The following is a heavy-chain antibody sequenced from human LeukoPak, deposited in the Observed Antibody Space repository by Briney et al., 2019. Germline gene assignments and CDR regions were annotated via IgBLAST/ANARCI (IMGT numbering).Heavy chain of an antibody. V-gene: IGHV4-34*01. J-gene: IGHJ4*02. D-gene: IGHD1-26*01. CDR3: AEGLLSTGYSNS. CDR1: GGSLSRYY. CDR2: INHIGST. Sequence: SETLSLTCAVYGGSLSRYYRSWIRQSLGKGLEWIEEINHIGSTNYNPSLKSRVTISLDTSKSHFSLNLTSVTAADTAVYYCAEGLLSTGYSNSWGQGTQVAVSS.